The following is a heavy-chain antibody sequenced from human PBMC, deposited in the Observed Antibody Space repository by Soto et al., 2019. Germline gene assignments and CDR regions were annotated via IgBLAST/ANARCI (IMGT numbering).Heavy chain of an antibody. Sequence: GGSLRLSCAASGFTFSRFEMYWVRQAPGKGLEWVAVISFDGQNKYYADSVKGRFTIFRDYSKNTLYLQMNSLRAEDTALYYCAKGRSYYYYYGVDVWGQGTTVTVSS. CDR3: AKGRSYYYYYGVDV. V-gene: IGHV3-30*18. CDR1: GFTFSRFE. CDR2: ISFDGQNK. J-gene: IGHJ6*02.